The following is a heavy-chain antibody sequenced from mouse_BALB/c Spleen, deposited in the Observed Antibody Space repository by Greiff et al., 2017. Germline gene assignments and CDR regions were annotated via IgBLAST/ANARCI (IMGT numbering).Heavy chain of an antibody. V-gene: IGHV1-69*02. CDR3: TRSGYGNYYAMDY. CDR1: GYTFTSYW. J-gene: IGHJ4*01. CDR2: IYPSDSYT. Sequence: VKLQQPGAELVRPGASVKLSCKASGYTFTSYWINWVKQRPGQGLEWIGNIYPSDSYTNYNQKFKDKATLTVDKSSSTAYMQLSSPTSEDSAVYYCTRSGYGNYYAMDYWGQGTSVTVSS. D-gene: IGHD2-10*02.